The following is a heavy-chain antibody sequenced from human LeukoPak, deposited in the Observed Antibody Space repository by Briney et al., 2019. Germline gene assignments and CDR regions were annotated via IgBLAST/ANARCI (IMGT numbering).Heavy chain of an antibody. CDR3: AKALGGRDAFNL. J-gene: IGHJ5*02. V-gene: IGHV3-23*01. CDR1: GFTFSSYD. D-gene: IGHD5-24*01. CDR2: MSGSGGTT. Sequence: GGSLRLSCAASGFTFSSYDMNWVRQAPGKGLKWVSIMSGSGGTTYYARSVKGRFTISRDNSRNTLFLQMNSLRVEDTAVYYCAKALGGRDAFNLWGQGALVTVSS.